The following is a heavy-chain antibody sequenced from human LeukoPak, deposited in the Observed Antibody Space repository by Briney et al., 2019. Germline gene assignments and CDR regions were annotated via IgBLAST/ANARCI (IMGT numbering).Heavy chain of an antibody. CDR3: ATTERTTVTLRAWVYGMDV. CDR1: GGTFSSYA. CDR2: IIPILGIA. D-gene: IGHD4-11*01. J-gene: IGHJ6*02. Sequence: SVKVSCKASGGTFSSYAISWGRQAPGQGLEWMGRIIPILGIANYAQKFQGRVTITADKSTSTAYMELSSLRSEDTAVYYCATTERTTVTLRAWVYGMDVWGQGTTVTVSS. V-gene: IGHV1-69*04.